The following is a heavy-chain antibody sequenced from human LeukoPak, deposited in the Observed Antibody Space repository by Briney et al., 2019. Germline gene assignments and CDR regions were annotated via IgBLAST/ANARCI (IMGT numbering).Heavy chain of an antibody. CDR3: ERGRGLWSGRTYYYYGMDV. Sequence: GGSLRLSCAASGFTFSDYYMSWIRQAPGKGLEWVSYISSSGSTIYYADSVKGRFTISRDNDKNSLYLQMNSLRAEDTAVYYCERGRGLWSGRTYYYYGMDVWGQGTTVTVSS. D-gene: IGHD3-3*01. J-gene: IGHJ6*02. CDR1: GFTFSDYY. CDR2: ISSSGSTI. V-gene: IGHV3-11*01.